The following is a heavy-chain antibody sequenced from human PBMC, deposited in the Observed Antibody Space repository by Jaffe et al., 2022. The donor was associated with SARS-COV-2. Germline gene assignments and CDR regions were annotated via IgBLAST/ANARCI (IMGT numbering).Heavy chain of an antibody. Sequence: EVQLVESGGGLVQPGRSLRLSCAASGFTFDDYAMHWVRQAPGKGLEWVSGISWNSGSIGYADSVKGRFTISRDNAKNSLYLQMNSLRAEDTALYYCAKGIFDQRYSMDVWGQGTTVTVSS. V-gene: IGHV3-9*01. CDR2: ISWNSGSI. CDR3: AKGIFDQRYSMDV. D-gene: IGHD2-15*01. J-gene: IGHJ6*02. CDR1: GFTFDDYA.